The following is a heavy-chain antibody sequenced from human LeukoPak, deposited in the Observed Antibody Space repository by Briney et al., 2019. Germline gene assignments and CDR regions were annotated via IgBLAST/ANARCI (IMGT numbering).Heavy chain of an antibody. V-gene: IGHV3-30*03. CDR2: ISNDGSNK. J-gene: IGHJ4*02. CDR3: AADPGLRGGNDLGVWPDY. Sequence: PGRSLRLSCAASGFTFSIYGMHWVRQAPGKGLEWVVVISNDGSNKYYVDSVKGRFTISRDNSKNTLYLQMNSLRAEDTAVYYCAADPGLRGGNDLGVWPDYWGQGTLVTVSS. CDR1: GFTFSIYG. D-gene: IGHD1-1*01.